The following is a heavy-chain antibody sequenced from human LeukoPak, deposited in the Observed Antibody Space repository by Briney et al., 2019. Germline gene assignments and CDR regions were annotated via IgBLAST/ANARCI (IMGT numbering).Heavy chain of an antibody. CDR3: AKDTRTGYYNPLFDY. V-gene: IGHV3-9*01. CDR2: ISWNSGSI. D-gene: IGHD3/OR15-3a*01. Sequence: GGSLRLSCAASGFTFDDYAMHWVRQAPGKGREWGSGISWNSGSIGYADSVKGRFTISRDNAKNSLYLQMNSLRAEDTALYYCAKDTRTGYYNPLFDYWGQGTLVTVSS. CDR1: GFTFDDYA. J-gene: IGHJ4*02.